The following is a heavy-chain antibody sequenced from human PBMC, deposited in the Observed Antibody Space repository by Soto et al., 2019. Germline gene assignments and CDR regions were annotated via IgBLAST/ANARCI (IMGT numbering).Heavy chain of an antibody. CDR2: LHGGGGGP. V-gene: IGHV3-23*01. CDR3: ARDAVSGDGLWLAEY. J-gene: IGHJ4*02. Sequence: GGSLRLSCAASGFTFANYAMIWVRQAPGKGLEWVSSLHGGGGGPFYADSVKGRFIASRDDSRSTLYLQMNSLRAEDTAVYRCARDAVSGDGLWLAEYWGQGAQVTVSS. CDR1: GFTFANYA. D-gene: IGHD4-17*01.